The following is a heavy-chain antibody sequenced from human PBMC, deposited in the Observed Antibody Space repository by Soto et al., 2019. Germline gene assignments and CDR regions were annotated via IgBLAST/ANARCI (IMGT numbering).Heavy chain of an antibody. Sequence: ESGPTLVNPTDTLTLTCTVSGLSLTNGRRGVSWIRHPPGKALEWLAHIFSNDDKSYSTSLKSRLTISKDISRSQVVLTMTNMDPLDSAGDYCARIKDWSRTDCYLASFDPWGLGTLVPVSS. CDR1: GLSLTNGRRG. CDR2: IFSNDDK. CDR3: ARIKDWSRTDCYLASFDP. J-gene: IGHJ5*02. V-gene: IGHV2-26*01. D-gene: IGHD2-21*02.